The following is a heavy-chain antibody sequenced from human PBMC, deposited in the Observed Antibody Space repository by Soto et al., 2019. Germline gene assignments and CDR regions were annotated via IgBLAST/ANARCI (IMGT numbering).Heavy chain of an antibody. Sequence: TLSLTCTVSGGSISSYYWSWIRQPPGKGLEWIGYIYYSGSTNYNPSLKSRVTISVDTSKNQFSLKLSSVTAADTAVYYCARFWANYYYYYMDVWGKGTTVTVSS. D-gene: IGHD3-16*01. CDR1: GGSISSYY. CDR2: IYYSGST. CDR3: ARFWANYYYYYMDV. J-gene: IGHJ6*03. V-gene: IGHV4-59*08.